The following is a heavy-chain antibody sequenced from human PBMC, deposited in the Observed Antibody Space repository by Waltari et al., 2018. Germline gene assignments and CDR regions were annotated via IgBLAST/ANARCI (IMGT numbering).Heavy chain of an antibody. CDR3: ARAPVLMVTLFDY. CDR1: GFTFSDYY. CDR2: ISSSGSTI. Sequence: QVQLVESGGGLVKPGGSLRLSWSAAGFTFSDYYQSWILPAPGKGLEWVSYISSSGSTIYYADSVKGRFTISRDNAKNSLYLQMNSLRAEDTAVYYCARAPVLMVTLFDYWGQGTLVTVSS. J-gene: IGHJ4*02. V-gene: IGHV3-11*04. D-gene: IGHD2-8*01.